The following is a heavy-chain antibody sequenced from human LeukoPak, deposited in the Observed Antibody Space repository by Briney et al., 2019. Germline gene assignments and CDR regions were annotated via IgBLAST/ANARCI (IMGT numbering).Heavy chain of an antibody. CDR3: ANREYSSSGGVY. D-gene: IGHD6-6*01. J-gene: IGHJ4*02. Sequence: GGSLRLSCAASGFTFSNYAIHWVRQAPGKGLEWVSIVGGSGVKTYYADSVKGRFTTSRDNSKNTVYLQMNSLRAEDTAVYYCANREYSSSGGVYWGQGTLVTVSS. CDR2: VGGSGVKT. CDR1: GFTFSNYA. V-gene: IGHV3-23*01.